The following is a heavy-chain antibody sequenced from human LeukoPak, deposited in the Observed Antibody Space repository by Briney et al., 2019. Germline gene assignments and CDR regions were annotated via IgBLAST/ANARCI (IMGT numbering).Heavy chain of an antibody. CDR3: AKSSGYCSGGSCYSEYYFDY. CDR2: ISGSGGST. Sequence: GGSLRLSCAASGFTFSSYEMSWVRQAPGKGLEWVSAISGSGGSTYYADSVKGRFTISRDNSKNTLYLQMNSLRAEDTAVYYCAKSSGYCSGGSCYSEYYFDYWGQGTLVTVSS. V-gene: IGHV3-23*01. D-gene: IGHD2-15*01. CDR1: GFTFSSYE. J-gene: IGHJ4*02.